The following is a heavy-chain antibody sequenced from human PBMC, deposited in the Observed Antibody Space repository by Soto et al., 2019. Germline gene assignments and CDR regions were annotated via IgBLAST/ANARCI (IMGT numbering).Heavy chain of an antibody. CDR1: GGSISNYY. Sequence: SETLSLTCTVSGGSISNYYWSWIRQPPGKGLEWIGYIYYTGSTNYNPSLKSRVTISVDTSKNQLSLKLSSVTAADTAVYYCAGASTWHPGAFDIWGQGTTVTVSS. CDR2: IYYTGST. CDR3: AGASTWHPGAFDI. J-gene: IGHJ3*02. V-gene: IGHV4-59*12. D-gene: IGHD5-12*01.